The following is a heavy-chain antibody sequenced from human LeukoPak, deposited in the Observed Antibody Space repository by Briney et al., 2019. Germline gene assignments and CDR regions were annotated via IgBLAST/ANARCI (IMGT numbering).Heavy chain of an antibody. J-gene: IGHJ4*02. CDR2: ISSGGTTT. CDR1: GFTFSAYY. V-gene: IGHV3-11*04. CDR3: ARDLFSVVPSPYFDL. Sequence: GGSLRLSCAASGFTFSAYYMGWIRPARGKGLEWVSFISSGGTTTDYADSVKGRFTVSRDNTKNLVYLHMNSLRAEDSALYYCARDLFSVVPSPYFDLWGQGTLVTVSS. D-gene: IGHD2-15*01.